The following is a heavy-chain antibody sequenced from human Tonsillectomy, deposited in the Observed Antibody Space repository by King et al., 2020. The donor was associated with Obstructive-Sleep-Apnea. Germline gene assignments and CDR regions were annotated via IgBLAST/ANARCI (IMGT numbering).Heavy chain of an antibody. CDR3: ARGCGGDCYSGEY. V-gene: IGHV4-39*07. J-gene: IGHJ4*02. CDR2: IHYSGST. Sequence: LQLQESGPGLVKPSETLSLTCTVSGGSLSSSPYYWGWVRQPPGGGLEWIGSIHYSGSTYYNPSLKSRLTRSVDTSKNQFSLRLISVTAANTAISYCARGCGGDCYSGEYWGQGTLVTVSS. D-gene: IGHD2-21*02. CDR1: GGSLSSSPYY.